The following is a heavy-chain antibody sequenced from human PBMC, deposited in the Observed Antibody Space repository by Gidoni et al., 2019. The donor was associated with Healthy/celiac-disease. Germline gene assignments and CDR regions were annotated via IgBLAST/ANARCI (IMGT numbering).Heavy chain of an antibody. D-gene: IGHD3-10*01. Sequence: QVQLVQSGAEVKKPGASVKVSCKASGYTFTSYYMHWVRQAPGQGLEWMGIINPSGGSTSYAQKFQGRVTMTRDTSTSTVYMELSSLRSEDTAVYYCARTRYYYGSGSYSAHDWGQGTLVTVSS. CDR2: INPSGGST. CDR1: GYTFTSYY. CDR3: ARTRYYYGSGSYSAHD. J-gene: IGHJ4*02. V-gene: IGHV1-46*01.